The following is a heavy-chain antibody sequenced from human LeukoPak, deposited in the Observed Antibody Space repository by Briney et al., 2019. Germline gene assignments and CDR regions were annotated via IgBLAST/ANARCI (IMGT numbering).Heavy chain of an antibody. CDR2: IYYRSKWYS. CDR3: GRAEHDWGSDY. J-gene: IGHJ4*02. D-gene: IGHD3-9*01. CDR1: GDSVSGNRAT. V-gene: IGHV6-1*01. Sequence: SQTLSLTCAISGDSVSGNRATWDWLRQSPSRGLEWLGRIYYRSKWYSDYAVSVKGRITINPDTSKNQFSLLLNSVTPEDTAVYFCGRAEHDWGSDYWGQGTLVTVSS.